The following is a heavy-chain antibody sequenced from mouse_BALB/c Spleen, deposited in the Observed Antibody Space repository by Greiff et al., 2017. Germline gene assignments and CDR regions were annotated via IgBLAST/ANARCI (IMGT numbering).Heavy chain of an antibody. CDR3: ARLGRGYYAMDY. CDR1: GFTFSSFG. J-gene: IGHJ4*01. CDR2: ISSGSSTI. Sequence: EVKVVESGGGLVPPGGSRKLSCAASGFTFSSFGMHWVRQAPEKGLEWVAYISSGSSTIYYADTVKGRFTISRDNPKNTLFLQMTSLRSEDTAMYYCARLGRGYYAMDYWGQGTSVTVSS. D-gene: IGHD4-1*01. V-gene: IGHV5-17*02.